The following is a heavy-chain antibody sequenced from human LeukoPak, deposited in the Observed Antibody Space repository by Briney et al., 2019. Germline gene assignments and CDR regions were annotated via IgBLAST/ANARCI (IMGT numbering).Heavy chain of an antibody. CDR2: IKQDGSER. V-gene: IGHV3-7*01. J-gene: IGHJ6*03. CDR3: ARTLGDIVVVTAALRVYYYYYYSMDV. D-gene: IGHD2-2*01. Sequence: GGSLRLSCAASGFTFSSDWMSWVRQAPGKGRESVANIKQDGSERYYVDSGKGRFTISRDNATNSLYLQMQSLRVEDTAVYYCARTLGDIVVVTAALRVYYYYYYSMDVWGKGTTVTVSS. CDR1: GFTFSSDW.